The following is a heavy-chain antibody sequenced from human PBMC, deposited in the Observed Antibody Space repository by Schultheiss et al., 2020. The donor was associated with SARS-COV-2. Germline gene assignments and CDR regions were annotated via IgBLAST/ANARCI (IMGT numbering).Heavy chain of an antibody. Sequence: SETLSLTCTVSGGSISSYYWSWIRQPPGKGLEWIGSIYYSGSTYYNPSLKSRVTISVDTSKNQFSLKLSSVTAADTAVYYCAKGYTGLDPWGQGTLVTVSS. D-gene: IGHD5-24*01. V-gene: IGHV4-59*01. CDR3: AKGYTGLDP. CDR1: GGSISSYY. CDR2: IYYSGST. J-gene: IGHJ5*02.